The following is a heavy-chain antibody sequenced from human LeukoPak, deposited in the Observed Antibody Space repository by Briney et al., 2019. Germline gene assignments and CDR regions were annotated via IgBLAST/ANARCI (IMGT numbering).Heavy chain of an antibody. V-gene: IGHV4-59*01. CDR3: ARGALISYSYGPFDY. CDR2: IYYSGST. CDR1: GGSISSDY. Sequence: PSETLSLTCTVSGGSISSDYWSWIRQPPGKGLEWIGYIYYSGSTNYNPSLKSRVTISVDTSKNQFSLKLSSVTAADTAVYYCARGALISYSYGPFDYWGQGALVTVSS. D-gene: IGHD5-18*01. J-gene: IGHJ4*02.